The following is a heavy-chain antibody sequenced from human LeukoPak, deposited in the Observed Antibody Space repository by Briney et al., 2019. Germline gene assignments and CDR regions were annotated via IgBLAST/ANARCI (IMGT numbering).Heavy chain of an antibody. Sequence: SETLSLTCTVSGGSMSSHYWSWIRQTRGKGLEWIGYIYYSGTTNYNPSLRSRVAISLDTSKNQFSLKLSSVTAADTAVYYCARGEPAFSSGWYTYYFDYWGQGTLVTVSS. D-gene: IGHD6-19*01. J-gene: IGHJ4*02. CDR1: GGSMSSHY. V-gene: IGHV4-59*11. CDR2: IYYSGTT. CDR3: ARGEPAFSSGWYTYYFDY.